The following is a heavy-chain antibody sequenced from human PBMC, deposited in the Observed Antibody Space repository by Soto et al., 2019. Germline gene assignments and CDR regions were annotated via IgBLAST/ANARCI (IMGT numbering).Heavy chain of an antibody. CDR3: TTRGGSYYYYGMDV. V-gene: IGHV3-15*07. CDR1: GFTFSNAW. D-gene: IGHD1-26*01. Sequence: EVQLVESGGGLVKPGGSLRLSCAASGFTFSNAWMNWVRQAPGKGLEWVGRIKSKTDGGTTDYAAPVKDRFTISRDDSKNTLYLQMNSLKTVDTAVYYCTTRGGSYYYYGMDVWGQGTTVTVSS. J-gene: IGHJ6*02. CDR2: IKSKTDGGTT.